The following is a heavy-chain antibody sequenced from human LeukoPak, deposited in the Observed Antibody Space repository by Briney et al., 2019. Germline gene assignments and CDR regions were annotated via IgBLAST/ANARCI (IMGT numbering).Heavy chain of an antibody. CDR3: ARETLGVTAFDI. D-gene: IGHD2-21*02. Sequence: GGSLRLSCAASGFTFSDYNMNWVRQAPGKGLEWVSYISNSGTIISYADSVKGRFTISRDNTKNSLYLQMNSLRAEDTAVYYCARETLGVTAFDIWGQGTMVTVSS. J-gene: IGHJ3*02. V-gene: IGHV3-11*01. CDR1: GFTFSDYN. CDR2: ISNSGTII.